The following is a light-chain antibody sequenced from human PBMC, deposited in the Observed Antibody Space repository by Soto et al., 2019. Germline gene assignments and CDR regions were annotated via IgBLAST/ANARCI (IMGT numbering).Light chain of an antibody. J-gene: IGKJ2*01. Sequence: DIQMTQSPFTLSASVGDRVTITCRASQSLSRWLAWYQQKPGKAPKLLIYDASSLESGVPSRFSGSGSGTEFTLTISSLQPDDFVSYYCQQYKDYSPTFGQGTKLEIK. V-gene: IGKV1-5*01. CDR1: QSLSRW. CDR2: DAS. CDR3: QQYKDYSPT.